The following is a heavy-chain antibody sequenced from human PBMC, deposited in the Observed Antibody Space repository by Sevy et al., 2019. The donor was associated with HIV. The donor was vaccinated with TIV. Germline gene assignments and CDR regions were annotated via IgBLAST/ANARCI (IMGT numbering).Heavy chain of an antibody. Sequence: GGSLRLSCAASGFEFNKYGFHWVRQAPGKGLEWAAIIWYDGSDKYYAGSVKGRFTISRDDSRNMVFLQMNSLRAEDTAVYYCAREGAKISRSFDWLFHFWGQGTPVTVSS. D-gene: IGHD3-9*01. J-gene: IGHJ4*02. CDR3: AREGAKISRSFDWLFHF. CDR2: IWYDGSDK. CDR1: GFEFNKYG. V-gene: IGHV3-33*01.